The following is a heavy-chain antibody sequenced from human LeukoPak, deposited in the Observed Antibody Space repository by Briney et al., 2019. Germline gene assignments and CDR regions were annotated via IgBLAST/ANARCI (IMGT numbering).Heavy chain of an antibody. D-gene: IGHD6-6*01. CDR2: IYYSGST. CDR1: GGSISSYY. J-gene: IGHJ6*02. V-gene: IGHV4-59*08. Sequence: SETLSLTCTVSGGSISSYYWSWIRQPPGKGLEWIGYIYYSGSTNYNPSLKSRVTISVDTSKNQFSLKLSSVTAADTAVYYCARWDRIAAHKPYYGMDVWGQGTTVTVSS. CDR3: ARWDRIAAHKPYYGMDV.